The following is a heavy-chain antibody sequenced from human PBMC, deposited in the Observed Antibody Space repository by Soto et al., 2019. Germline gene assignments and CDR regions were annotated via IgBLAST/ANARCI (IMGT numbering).Heavy chain of an antibody. V-gene: IGHV3-48*02. CDR1: GFTFSSYS. D-gene: IGHD1-7*01. CDR3: ARGANWNLGTYYFDY. J-gene: IGHJ4*02. CDR2: ISSSSSTI. Sequence: EVQLVESGGGLVQPGGSLRLSCAASGFTFSSYSMNWVRQAPGKGLEWVSYISSSSSTIYYADFVNGRFTISRDNAKNSLYLQMNSLRDEDTAVYYCARGANWNLGTYYFDYWGQGTLVTVSS.